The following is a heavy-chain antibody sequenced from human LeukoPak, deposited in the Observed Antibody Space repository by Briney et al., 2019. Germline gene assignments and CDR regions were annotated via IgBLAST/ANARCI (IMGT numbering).Heavy chain of an antibody. D-gene: IGHD2-15*01. CDR2: IYYSGST. J-gene: IGHJ6*03. CDR1: GYSITSAYY. V-gene: IGHV4-38-2*02. CDR3: ARNFPYYCSGGSCYRKGYYYYMDV. Sequence: PSETLSLTCTVSGYSITSAYYWGWIRQPPGKGLEWIGSIYYSGSTYYNPSLKSRVTISVDTSKNQFSLKLSSVTAADTAVYYCARNFPYYCSGGSCYRKGYYYYMDVWGKGTTVTISS.